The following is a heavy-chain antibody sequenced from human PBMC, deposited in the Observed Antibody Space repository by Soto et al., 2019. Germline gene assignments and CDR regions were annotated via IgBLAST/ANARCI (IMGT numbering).Heavy chain of an antibody. V-gene: IGHV4-4*07. CDR1: GGSISSYY. J-gene: IGHJ5*02. D-gene: IGHD6-25*01. CDR3: ATSGTAWNNWFDP. CDR2: IYNTGST. Sequence: LALTCTVSGGSISSYYWSWIRQPAGKGLEWIGRIYNTGSTEYNPSLKSRVTMSMDTSKNQFFLNLRSVTAAVTAVYYCATSGTAWNNWFDPWGQGILVTVSS.